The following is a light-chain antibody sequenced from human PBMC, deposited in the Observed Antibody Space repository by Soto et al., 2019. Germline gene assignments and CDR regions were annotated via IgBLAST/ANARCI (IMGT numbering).Light chain of an antibody. CDR2: AAS. CDR3: QHGYSTPLT. V-gene: IGKV1-39*01. J-gene: IGKJ4*01. Sequence: DIQMPQSPSSLSASVGARVTITCRASQSISTYLHWYQQKPGKAPNLLIYAASTLQSGVPSRFSGSGSGTDFTLTISSLQPEDFATYFCQHGYSTPLTFGGGTKVDIK. CDR1: QSISTY.